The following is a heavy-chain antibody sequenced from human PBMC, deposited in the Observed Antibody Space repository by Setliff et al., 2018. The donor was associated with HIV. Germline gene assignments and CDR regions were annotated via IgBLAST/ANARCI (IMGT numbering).Heavy chain of an antibody. CDR1: GGSIISGSFY. Sequence: SETLSLTCTVSGGSIISGSFYWSWIRQPAGKGLEWIGHIYASGATNCNPSLKSRVTMSVDTSKNQFSLNLSSVTAADTAVYYCARTYYYDKSGEGYMDVWGKGTTVTVSS. CDR3: ARTYYYDKSGEGYMDV. CDR2: IYASGAT. J-gene: IGHJ6*03. D-gene: IGHD3-22*01. V-gene: IGHV4-61*09.